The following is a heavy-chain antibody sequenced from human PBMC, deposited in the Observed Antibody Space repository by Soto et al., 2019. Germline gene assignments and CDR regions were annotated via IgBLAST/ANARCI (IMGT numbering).Heavy chain of an antibody. V-gene: IGHV3-23*01. CDR1: GFTFSSYS. CDR2: ISGSGGST. D-gene: IGHD6-13*01. CDR3: AKDRQQHPRPDAFDI. Sequence: GGSLRLSCAASGFTFSSYSMSWVRQAPGKGLEWVSAISGSGGSTYYADSVKGRFTISRDNSKNTLYLQMNSLRAEDTAVYYCAKDRQQHPRPDAFDIWGQGTMVTVSS. J-gene: IGHJ3*02.